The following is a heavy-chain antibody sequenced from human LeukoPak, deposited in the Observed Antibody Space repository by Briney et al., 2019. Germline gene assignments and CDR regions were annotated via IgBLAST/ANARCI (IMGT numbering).Heavy chain of an antibody. V-gene: IGHV4-30-4*08. D-gene: IGHD3-22*01. CDR1: GGSISSGDYY. CDR3: AREGIVAPYPDY. J-gene: IGHJ4*02. CDR2: IYYSGST. Sequence: PSQTLSLTCTVSGGSISSGDYYWSWIRQPLGKGLEWIGYIYYSGSTYYNPSLKSRVTISVDTSKNQFSLKLSSVTAADTAVYYCAREGIVAPYPDYWGQGTLVTVSS.